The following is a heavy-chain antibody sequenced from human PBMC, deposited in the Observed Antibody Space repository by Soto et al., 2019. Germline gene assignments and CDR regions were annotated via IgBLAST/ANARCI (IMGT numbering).Heavy chain of an antibody. V-gene: IGHV4-39*01. CDR1: GGSIVSSRYY. CDR2: IFYSGST. J-gene: IGHJ4*02. CDR3: ARNDILTGYTFDS. D-gene: IGHD3-9*01. Sequence: SETLSLTCTVSGGSIVSSRYYWAWIRQSPGKGQEWIGSIFYSGSTYYNPSLKSRGTISADTSKSQFSLKLSSVTAADTALYYCARNDILTGYTFDSWGQGTLVTVSS.